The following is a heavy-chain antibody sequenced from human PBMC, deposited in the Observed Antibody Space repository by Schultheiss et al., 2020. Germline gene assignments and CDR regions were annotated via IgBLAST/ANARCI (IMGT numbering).Heavy chain of an antibody. J-gene: IGHJ5*02. D-gene: IGHD2-15*01. Sequence: SETLSLTCTVSGGSISSGGYYWSWIRQPPGKGLEWIGYIYYSGSTYYNPSLKSRVTISVDTSKNQFSLKLSSVTAADTAVYYCAKDGGPRGSCYRGWFDPWGQGTLVTVSS. CDR2: IYYSGST. CDR1: GGSISSGGYY. CDR3: AKDGGPRGSCYRGWFDP. V-gene: IGHV4-61*08.